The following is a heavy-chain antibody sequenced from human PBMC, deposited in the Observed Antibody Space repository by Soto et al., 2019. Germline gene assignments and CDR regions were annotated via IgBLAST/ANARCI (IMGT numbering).Heavy chain of an antibody. V-gene: IGHV4-59*01. D-gene: IGHD6-13*01. Sequence: SETLSLTCTVSGGSISSYYWSWIRQPPGKGLEWIGYIYYSGSTNYNPSLKSRVTISVDTSKNQFSLKLSSVTAADTAVYYCARVSGYSSSPPLCYFDYWGQGTLVTVSS. J-gene: IGHJ4*02. CDR2: IYYSGST. CDR3: ARVSGYSSSPPLCYFDY. CDR1: GGSISSYY.